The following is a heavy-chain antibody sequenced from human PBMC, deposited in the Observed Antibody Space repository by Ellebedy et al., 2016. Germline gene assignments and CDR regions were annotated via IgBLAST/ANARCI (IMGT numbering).Heavy chain of an antibody. CDR1: GGSISSGDYY. CDR2: IYYSGST. V-gene: IGHV4-61*08. CDR3: ARDSGLELPEADAFDI. Sequence: SETLSLTCTVSGGSISSGDYYWSWIRQPPGKGLEWIGYIYYSGSTNYYPSLKSRVTISVDTSKNQFSLKLSSVTAADTAVYYCARDSGLELPEADAFDIWGQGTMVTVSS. D-gene: IGHD1-7*01. J-gene: IGHJ3*02.